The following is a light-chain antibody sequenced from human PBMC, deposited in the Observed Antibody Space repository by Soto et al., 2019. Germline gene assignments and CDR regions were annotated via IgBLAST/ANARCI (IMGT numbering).Light chain of an antibody. CDR2: QDN. CDR1: KLGDKY. V-gene: IGLV3-1*01. CDR3: QAWDSSTVV. Sequence: SCELTQPPSVSVSPGQTASITCSGDKLGDKYACWYQQKPGQSPVLVIFQDNKRPSGIPERFSGSNSGNTATLTISGTQAMDEADYYCQAWDSSTVVFGGGTKVTVL. J-gene: IGLJ2*01.